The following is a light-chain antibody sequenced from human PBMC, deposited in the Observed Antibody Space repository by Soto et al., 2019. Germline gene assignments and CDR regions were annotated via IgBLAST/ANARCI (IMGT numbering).Light chain of an antibody. J-gene: IGKJ4*01. Sequence: VLTQSPATLSVSPGERAAVSCRASQSLSSYLAWYQQKPGQAPRLLIYDASNRATGIPARFSGSGSGADLTLTISRIEPGYFALYYCQQQINCPLTLGGGTTADSK. CDR2: DAS. CDR1: QSLSSY. V-gene: IGKV3-11*01. CDR3: QQQINCPLT.